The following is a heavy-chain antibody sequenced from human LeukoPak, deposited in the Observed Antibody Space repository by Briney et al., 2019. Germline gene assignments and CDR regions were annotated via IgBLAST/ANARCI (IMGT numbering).Heavy chain of an antibody. J-gene: IGHJ3*02. D-gene: IGHD1-26*01. CDR2: IIPIFGTA. CDR3: ARVDFDMGGSYYGAFDI. CDR1: GGTFSSYA. V-gene: IGHV1-69*05. Sequence: ASVKVSCKASGGTFSSYAIGWVRQAPGQGLEWMGGIIPIFGTANYAQKFQGRVTITTDESTSTAYMELSSLRSEDTAVYYCARVDFDMGGSYYGAFDIWGQGTMVTVSS.